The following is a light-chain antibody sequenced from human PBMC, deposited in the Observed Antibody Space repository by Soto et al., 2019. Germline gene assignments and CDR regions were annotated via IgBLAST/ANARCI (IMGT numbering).Light chain of an antibody. J-gene: IGKJ1*01. V-gene: IGKV1-5*03. CDR2: KAS. Sequence: DIQLTQSPSTLSASVGDRVTITCRASHSVNSWLAWFQQKPGKAPKLLIYKASTLESGVPSRFSGSGSGTDFTLTISRLEPEDFAVYYCQQYGDSPWTFGQGTKVDIK. CDR3: QQYGDSPWT. CDR1: HSVNSW.